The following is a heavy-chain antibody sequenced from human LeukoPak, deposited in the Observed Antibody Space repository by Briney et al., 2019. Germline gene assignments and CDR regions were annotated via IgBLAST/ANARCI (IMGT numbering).Heavy chain of an antibody. CDR1: GFTFSGHW. CDR2: INQGGSDK. Sequence: GGSLRLSCAASGFTFSGHWMSWVRQAPGRGLEWVANINQGGSDKYYVDSVKGRFTISRDNANKLLYLQMNSLRGEDTAVYYCTRDRSRAEDDWGQGTLVTVSS. V-gene: IGHV3-7*01. CDR3: TRDRSRAEDD. J-gene: IGHJ4*02. D-gene: IGHD1-14*01.